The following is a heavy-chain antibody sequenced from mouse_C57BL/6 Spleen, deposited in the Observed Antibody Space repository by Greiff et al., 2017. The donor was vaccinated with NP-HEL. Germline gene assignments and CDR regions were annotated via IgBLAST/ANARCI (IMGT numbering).Heavy chain of an antibody. V-gene: IGHV1-4*01. CDR1: GYPFTSYT. Sequence: VQLQESGAELARPGASVKMSCKASGYPFTSYTMHWVNQRPGQGLEWIGSINPSSGYPKYNQKFKDKATLTADKSSRPAYMQLSSLTSEDSAVYYCAREGDTMDYWGQGTTLTVSS. CDR2: INPSSGYP. CDR3: AREGDTMDY. J-gene: IGHJ2*01. D-gene: IGHD1-1*02.